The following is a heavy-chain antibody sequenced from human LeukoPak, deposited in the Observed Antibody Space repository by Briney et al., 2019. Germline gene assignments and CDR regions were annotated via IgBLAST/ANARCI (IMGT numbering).Heavy chain of an antibody. CDR2: ISKTSNTR. V-gene: IGHV3-11*04. D-gene: IGHD5-12*01. Sequence: GGSLRLSCAASGFTFSDYYMSWIRQAPGKGLEWVSYISKTSNTRDYADSVKGRFTISRDNDKNSLSLQMNSLRDEDTAVYYCARDRGYSNYYDYWGQGTLVTVSS. J-gene: IGHJ4*02. CDR3: ARDRGYSNYYDY. CDR1: GFTFSDYY.